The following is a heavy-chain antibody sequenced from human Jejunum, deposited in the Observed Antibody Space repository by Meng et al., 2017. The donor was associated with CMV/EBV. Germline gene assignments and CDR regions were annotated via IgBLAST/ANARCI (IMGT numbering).Heavy chain of an antibody. CDR2: INHMANT. J-gene: IGHJ4*02. CDR1: GGSFNIYY. CDR3: ARGGPHQSGFDF. V-gene: IGHV4-34*01. Sequence: VGYGGSFNIYYRRWIRQPPGKGLEWLGQINHMANTNYNPSLKSRLTMSVGTSKNQFTLNLTSVTAADTAVYYCARGGPHQSGFDFWGQGSLVTVSS. D-gene: IGHD3-10*01.